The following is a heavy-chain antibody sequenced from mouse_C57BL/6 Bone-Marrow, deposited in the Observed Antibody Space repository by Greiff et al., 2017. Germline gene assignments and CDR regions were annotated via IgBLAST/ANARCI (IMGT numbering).Heavy chain of an antibody. D-gene: IGHD1-1*01. Sequence: VQLQQPGAELVKPGASVKMSCKASGYTFTSYWITWVKQRPGQGLEWIGDIYPGSGSTNYNEKFKSKATLTVDTSSSTAYMQLSSLTSEDSAVYYRATYYYGSSYAWFAYWGQGTLGTVSA. J-gene: IGHJ3*01. CDR1: GYTFTSYW. CDR3: ATYYYGSSYAWFAY. V-gene: IGHV1-55*01. CDR2: IYPGSGST.